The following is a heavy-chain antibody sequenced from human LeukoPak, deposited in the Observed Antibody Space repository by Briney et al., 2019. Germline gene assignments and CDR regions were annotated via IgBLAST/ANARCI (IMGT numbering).Heavy chain of an antibody. CDR1: GGSISSSNW. CDR3: ARRGEVGFLFCGADCYSEYFDY. Sequence: SGTLSLTCAVSGGSISSSNWWSWVRQPPGKGLEWIGEMYHSGSTNYNPSLKSRVTISVDKSKNQFSLKLSFVTAADTAVYYCARRGEVGFLFCGADCYSEYFDYWGQGTLVTVPS. CDR2: MYHSGST. J-gene: IGHJ4*02. V-gene: IGHV4-4*02. D-gene: IGHD2-21*02.